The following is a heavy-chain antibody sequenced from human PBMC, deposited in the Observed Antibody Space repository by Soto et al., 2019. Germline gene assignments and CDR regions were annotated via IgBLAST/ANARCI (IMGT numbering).Heavy chain of an antibody. D-gene: IGHD6-19*01. CDR3: ARDIAVAGNNWFDP. V-gene: IGHV1-18*01. J-gene: IGHJ5*02. CDR2: ISAYNGNT. Sequence: ASVKGSRKASGYTFTRHGISRVRQAPGQGLEWMGWISAYNGNTNYAQKLQGRVTMTTDTSTSTAYMELRSLRSDDTAVYYCARDIAVAGNNWFDPWGQGTLVTVSS. CDR1: GYTFTRHG.